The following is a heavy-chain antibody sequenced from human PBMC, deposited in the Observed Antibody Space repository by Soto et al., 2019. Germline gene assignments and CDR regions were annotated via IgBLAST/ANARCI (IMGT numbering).Heavy chain of an antibody. Sequence: SETLSLTCAVYGGSFSGYYWSWIRQPPWKGLEWIGEINHSGSTNYNPSLKSRVTISVDTSKNRFSLKLSSVTAADTAVYYCARGYCGGDCSDYYFDYWGQGTLVTVSS. CDR1: GGSFSGYY. D-gene: IGHD2-21*02. V-gene: IGHV4-34*01. CDR2: INHSGST. J-gene: IGHJ4*02. CDR3: ARGYCGGDCSDYYFDY.